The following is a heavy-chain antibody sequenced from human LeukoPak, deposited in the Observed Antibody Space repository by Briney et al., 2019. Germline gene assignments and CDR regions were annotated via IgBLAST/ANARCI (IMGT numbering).Heavy chain of an antibody. CDR3: ARSPYYDSPPGV. CDR1: GFTSSSYE. D-gene: IGHD3-22*01. V-gene: IGHV3-48*03. J-gene: IGHJ4*02. CDR2: ISSSGSTI. Sequence: GGSLRLSCAASGFTSSSYEMNWVRQAPGKGLEWVSYISSSGSTIYYADSVKGRFTISRDNAKNSLYLQMNSLRAEGTAVYYCARSPYYDSPPGVWGQGTLVTVSS.